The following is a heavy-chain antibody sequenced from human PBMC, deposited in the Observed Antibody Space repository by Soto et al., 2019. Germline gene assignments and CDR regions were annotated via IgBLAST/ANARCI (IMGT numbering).Heavy chain of an antibody. CDR3: ARTIKTAYNFYLYGMDV. CDR2: IHAGNVYA. J-gene: IGHJ6*02. V-gene: IGHV1-3*01. D-gene: IGHD1-1*01. Sequence: ASVKVSCKASGYTFPSYVIHWVRQAPGQRPEWLGCIHAGNVYAQYSQKFEGRVTITRDTSASTAYMELTRLTSEDTAVYYCARTIKTAYNFYLYGMDVWGQGTRVTVSS. CDR1: GYTFPSYV.